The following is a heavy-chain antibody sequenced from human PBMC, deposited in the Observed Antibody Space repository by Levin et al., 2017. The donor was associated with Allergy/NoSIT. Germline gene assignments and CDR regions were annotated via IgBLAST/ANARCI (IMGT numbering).Heavy chain of an antibody. CDR1: GFTFSDCG. Sequence: SGGSLRLSCSASGFTFSDCGMSWFRQSPGKGLEWVGVIRGKTYGGSTEYAASVKGRFTISRDDFETIAYLEMNSLKDEDTAVYYCARDLVFRGRYHGLDVWGQGTSVTVSS. D-gene: IGHD1-14*01. V-gene: IGHV3-49*03. CDR3: ARDLVFRGRYHGLDV. CDR2: IRGKTYGGST. J-gene: IGHJ6*02.